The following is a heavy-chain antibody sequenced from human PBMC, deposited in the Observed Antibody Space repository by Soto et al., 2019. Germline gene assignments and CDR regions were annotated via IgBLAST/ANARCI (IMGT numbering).Heavy chain of an antibody. Sequence: SLRLSCAAAGFTLDDYAMHWGRQGQGVCLEWVSGISWNSGSIGYADSVKGRFTISRDNAKNSLYLQMNSLRAEDTALYYCAKVKYCSGGSCYRAFDIWGQGTMVTV. V-gene: IGHV3-9*01. J-gene: IGHJ3*02. CDR2: ISWNSGSI. CDR3: AKVKYCSGGSCYRAFDI. CDR1: GFTLDDYA. D-gene: IGHD2-15*01.